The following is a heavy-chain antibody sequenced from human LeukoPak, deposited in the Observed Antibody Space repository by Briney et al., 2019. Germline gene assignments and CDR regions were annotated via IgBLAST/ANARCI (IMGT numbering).Heavy chain of an antibody. Sequence: PRGSLKLSCAASGSTFSGYWMHWVRQAPGQGLVWVSRTNPYGSTTTYADSLKGRFTISRDHAKNTLYLQMNSLRAEYRALYYCSRETPRGWQYYFDYWGQGALVTVSS. CDR3: SRETPRGWQYYFDY. V-gene: IGHV3-74*03. J-gene: IGHJ4*02. D-gene: IGHD3-10*01. CDR2: TNPYGSTT. CDR1: GSTFSGYW.